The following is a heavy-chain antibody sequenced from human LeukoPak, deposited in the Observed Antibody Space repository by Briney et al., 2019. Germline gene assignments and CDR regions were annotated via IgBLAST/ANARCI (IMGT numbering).Heavy chain of an antibody. D-gene: IGHD6-19*01. Sequence: ASVKVCCKASGYTFTSYGISWVRQAPGQGLEWMGWISAYNGNTNYAQKLQGRVTMTTDTSTSTAYMELRSLRSDDTAVYYCARVEAVAGTGDYWGQGTLVTVTS. CDR1: GYTFTSYG. V-gene: IGHV1-18*01. CDR2: ISAYNGNT. CDR3: ARVEAVAGTGDY. J-gene: IGHJ4*02.